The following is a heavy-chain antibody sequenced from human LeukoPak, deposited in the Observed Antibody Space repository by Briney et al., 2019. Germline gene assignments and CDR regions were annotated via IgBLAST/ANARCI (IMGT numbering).Heavy chain of an antibody. CDR1: GYAFTSYD. V-gene: IGHV1-8*01. CDR2: MNPNSGNT. J-gene: IGHJ4*02. CDR3: ARVKGEGAHFDY. D-gene: IGHD1-26*01. Sequence: ASVKVSCKASGYAFTSYDINWVRQATGQGLEWLGWMNPNSGNTGYAQNFQGRVTMTRDTSISTAYMELSSLRAEDTAFYHCARVKGEGAHFDYWGQGTLVTISS.